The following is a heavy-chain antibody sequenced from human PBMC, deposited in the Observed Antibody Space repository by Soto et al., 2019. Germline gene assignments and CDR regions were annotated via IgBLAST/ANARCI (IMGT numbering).Heavy chain of an antibody. V-gene: IGHV4-30-2*01. CDR1: GGSISSGGYS. Sequence: QLQLQESGSGLVKPSQTLSLTCAVSGGSISSGGYSWSWIRQPPGKGLEWIGYIYHSGSTYYNPSLKSRVTISVDTSKNQFSLKLSSVTAADTAVYYCARGGLGYCSGGSCYYYGMDVWGQGTTVTVSS. CDR2: IYHSGST. CDR3: ARGGLGYCSGGSCYYYGMDV. J-gene: IGHJ6*02. D-gene: IGHD2-15*01.